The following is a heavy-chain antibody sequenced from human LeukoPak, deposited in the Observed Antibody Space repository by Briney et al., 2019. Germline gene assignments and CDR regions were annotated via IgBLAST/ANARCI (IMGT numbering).Heavy chain of an antibody. CDR2: ISYDGSNK. V-gene: IGHV3-30-3*01. CDR1: GFTFSSYA. D-gene: IGHD3-3*01. J-gene: IGHJ4*02. Sequence: GGSLRLSCAASGFTFSSYAMHWVRQAPGKGLEWVAVISYDGSNKYYADSVKGRFTISRDNSKNPLYLQMNSLRAEDTAVYYCARDPGFLEWLFDYWGQGTLVTDSS. CDR3: ARDPGFLEWLFDY.